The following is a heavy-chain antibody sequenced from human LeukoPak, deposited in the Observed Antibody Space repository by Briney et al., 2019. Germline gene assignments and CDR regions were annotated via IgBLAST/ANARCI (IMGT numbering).Heavy chain of an antibody. J-gene: IGHJ4*02. V-gene: IGHV3-23*01. CDR2: MSGGGST. CDR1: GGTFSNYA. D-gene: IGHD4-23*01. Sequence: GGSLTLSCAASGGTFSNYAMSWGRHAPGKGLDWVSAMSGGGSTYYAESVKGRFTISRDNSKNTLYLQTISLRAEDTAVYYCAAHASGNSFWDNWGQGTLVTVSS. CDR3: AAHASGNSFWDN.